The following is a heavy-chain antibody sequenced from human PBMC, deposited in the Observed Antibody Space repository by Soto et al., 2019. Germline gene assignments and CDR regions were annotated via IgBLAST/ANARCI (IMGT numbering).Heavy chain of an antibody. J-gene: IGHJ3*02. Sequence: SVKLSCNASGGTFSSYTISLVRQAPGQGLEWMGRIIPILGIANYAQKFQGRVTITADKSTSTAYMELSSLRSEDTAVYYCARPVTFWSGYYGRQDAFDIWGQGTMVTVSS. D-gene: IGHD3-3*01. CDR1: GGTFSSYT. V-gene: IGHV1-69*02. CDR3: ARPVTFWSGYYGRQDAFDI. CDR2: IIPILGIA.